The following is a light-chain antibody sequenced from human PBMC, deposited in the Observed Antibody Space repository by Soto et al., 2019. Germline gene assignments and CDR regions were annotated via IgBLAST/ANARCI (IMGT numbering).Light chain of an antibody. CDR2: AAS. J-gene: IGKJ1*01. CDR3: QQSYSTPRT. V-gene: IGKV1-39*01. Sequence: DIQRTQSPSSLSASVGERVTITCRASQSISSYLNWYQQKPGKAPKLLIYAASSLQSGVPSRFSGSGSGTDFTLTISSLQPEDFATYYCQQSYSTPRTFGQGTKVEIK. CDR1: QSISSY.